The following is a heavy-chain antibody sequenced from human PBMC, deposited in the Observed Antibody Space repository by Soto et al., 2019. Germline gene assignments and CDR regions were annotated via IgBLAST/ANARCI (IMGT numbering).Heavy chain of an antibody. CDR1: GYSFTSYW. Sequence: GESLKISCKGSGYSFTSYWIGWVRQMPGKGLEWMGIIYPGDSDTRYSPSFQGQVTISADKSISTAYLQWSSLKASDTAMYYCARHSYCGGDCYSYYYYGMDVWGQGTTVTVS. CDR2: IYPGDSDT. D-gene: IGHD2-21*02. J-gene: IGHJ6*02. CDR3: ARHSYCGGDCYSYYYYGMDV. V-gene: IGHV5-51*01.